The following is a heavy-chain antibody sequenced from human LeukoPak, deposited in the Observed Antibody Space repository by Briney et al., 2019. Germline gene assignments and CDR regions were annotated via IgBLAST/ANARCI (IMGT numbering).Heavy chain of an antibody. V-gene: IGHV3-30*03. Sequence: PGGSLRLSCAASGFTFSSYGMYWVRQAPGKGLEWVAGISYDGSNKYYADSVKGRFTISRDNSKNTLYLQMNSLRAEDTAVYYCARDEMGYSYPTYPYYWGQGTLVTVSS. D-gene: IGHD5-18*01. J-gene: IGHJ4*02. CDR3: ARDEMGYSYPTYPYY. CDR2: ISYDGSNK. CDR1: GFTFSSYG.